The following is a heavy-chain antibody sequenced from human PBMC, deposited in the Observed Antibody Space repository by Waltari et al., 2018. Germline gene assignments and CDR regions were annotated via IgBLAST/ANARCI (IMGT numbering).Heavy chain of an antibody. D-gene: IGHD6-19*01. J-gene: IGHJ4*02. CDR1: GGSFSGYY. CDR2: INHSGST. CDR3: AREDSSGKTGFDY. Sequence: QVQLQQWGVGLLKPSETLSLTCAVYGGSFSGYYWSWIRQPPGKGLEWIGEINHSGSTNYNPSLKSRVTISVDTSKNQFSLKLSSVTAADTAVYYCAREDSSGKTGFDYWGQGTLVTVSS. V-gene: IGHV4-34*01.